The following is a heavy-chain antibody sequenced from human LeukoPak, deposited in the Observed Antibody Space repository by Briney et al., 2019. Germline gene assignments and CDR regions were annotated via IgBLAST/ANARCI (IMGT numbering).Heavy chain of an antibody. CDR1: GFTFDDYA. V-gene: IGHV3-9*01. J-gene: IGHJ3*02. CDR3: AKGRRAPKGDDAFDI. Sequence: PGGSLRLSCAASGFTFDDYAMHWVRQAPGKGLEWVSGISWNSGSIGYADSVKGRFTISRDNAKNSLYLQMNSLRAEDTALYYCAKGRRAPKGDDAFDIWGQGTMVTVSS. CDR2: ISWNSGSI. D-gene: IGHD3-16*01.